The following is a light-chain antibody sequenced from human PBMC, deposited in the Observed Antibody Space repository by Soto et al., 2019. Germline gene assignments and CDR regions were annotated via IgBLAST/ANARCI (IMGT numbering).Light chain of an antibody. Sequence: DIQMTQSPSTLSASVGDRVTITCRASQSISSSLAWYRQRPGKAPNLWIYKASSLETGVPSRFSGSGSGTEFTLTISTLQPDDSATYYCQQYNSVPLTLGGGTKVEIK. CDR3: QQYNSVPLT. V-gene: IGKV1-5*03. J-gene: IGKJ4*01. CDR2: KAS. CDR1: QSISSS.